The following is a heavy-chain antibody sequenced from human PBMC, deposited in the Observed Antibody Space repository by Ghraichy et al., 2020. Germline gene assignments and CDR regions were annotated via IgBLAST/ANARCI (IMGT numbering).Heavy chain of an antibody. CDR3: ALAAASRGVDAFDI. Sequence: SVKVSCKASGGTFSSYTISWVRQAPGQGLEWMGRIIPILGIANYAQKFQGRVTITADKSTSTAYMELSSLRSEDTAVYYCALAAASRGVDAFDIWGQGTMVTVSS. D-gene: IGHD6-13*01. CDR2: IIPILGIA. CDR1: GGTFSSYT. J-gene: IGHJ3*02. V-gene: IGHV1-69*02.